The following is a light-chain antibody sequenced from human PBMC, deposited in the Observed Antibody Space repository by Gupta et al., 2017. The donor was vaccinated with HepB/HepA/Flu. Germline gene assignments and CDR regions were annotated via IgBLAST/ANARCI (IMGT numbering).Light chain of an antibody. Sequence: DIQMTQSPSTLSASVGDRVTITCRASQSINSWLAWYQQKPGKAPKLLIYQASILESGVPSRFSGSGSGTEFTLTISCLQPDDFAAYYCQQYSSYSGYSFGQGTKLEIK. CDR3: QQYSSYSGYS. V-gene: IGKV1-5*03. CDR1: QSINSW. CDR2: QAS. J-gene: IGKJ2*03.